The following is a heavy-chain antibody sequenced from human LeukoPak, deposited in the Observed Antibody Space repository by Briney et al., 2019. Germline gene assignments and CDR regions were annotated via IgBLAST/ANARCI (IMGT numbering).Heavy chain of an antibody. Sequence: ASVKVSCTASGYTFTAFYMHWVRQAPGQGPEWMGWINPNSGGTKYAQNFQGRVTMTRDKSMSTVYLELSRLRPDDTAVYYCARVSDLVVVPAAFYFDHWGQGTLVNVSS. CDR1: GYTFTAFY. J-gene: IGHJ4*02. CDR3: ARVSDLVVVPAAFYFDH. CDR2: INPNSGGT. V-gene: IGHV1-2*02. D-gene: IGHD2-2*01.